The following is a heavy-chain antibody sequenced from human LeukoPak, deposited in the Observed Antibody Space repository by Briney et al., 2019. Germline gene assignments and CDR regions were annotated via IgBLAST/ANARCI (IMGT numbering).Heavy chain of an antibody. CDR1: GFTFSSYA. CDR3: AKATKRDDAFDI. J-gene: IGHJ3*02. CDR2: ISGSGGST. Sequence: GGSLRLSCAASGFTFSSYAMSWVRQAPGKGLEWVSVISGSGGSTYYADSVKGRFTISRDNSKNTLYLQMNSLRAEDTAVYYCAKATKRDDAFDIWGQGTMVTVSS. V-gene: IGHV3-23*01.